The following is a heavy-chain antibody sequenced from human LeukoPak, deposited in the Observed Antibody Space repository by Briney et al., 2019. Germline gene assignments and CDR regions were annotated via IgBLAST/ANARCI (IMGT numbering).Heavy chain of an antibody. CDR1: GGSFSGYY. CDR2: INHSGST. CDR3: ARRLEDIVVVPEASNWFDP. J-gene: IGHJ5*02. D-gene: IGHD2-2*01. Sequence: SETLSLTCAVYGGSFSGYYWSWIRQPPGKGLEWIGEINHSGSTNHNPSLKSRVTISVDTSKNQFSLKLSSVTAADTAVYYCARRLEDIVVVPEASNWFDPWGQGTLVTVSS. V-gene: IGHV4-34*01.